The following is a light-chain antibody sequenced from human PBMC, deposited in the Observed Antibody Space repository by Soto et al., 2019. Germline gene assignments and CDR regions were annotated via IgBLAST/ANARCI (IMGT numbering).Light chain of an antibody. Sequence: QSVLTQPPSASGSPGQSVTFSCTGTSSDIGDYNYVSWYQQHPGKAPKLMIYEVTKRPSGVPDRFSGSKSGNTASLTVSGLQADDEADYYCSSYAGNINYVSGTGTKVTVL. CDR1: SSDIGDYNY. CDR2: EVT. J-gene: IGLJ1*01. V-gene: IGLV2-8*01. CDR3: SSYAGNINYV.